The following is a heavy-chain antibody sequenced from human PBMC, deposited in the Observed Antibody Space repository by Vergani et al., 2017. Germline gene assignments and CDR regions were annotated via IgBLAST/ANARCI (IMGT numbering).Heavy chain of an antibody. Sequence: QVQLQESGPGLVKPSETLSLTCAVSGYSISSGYYWGWIRQPPGKGLEWIGSIYHSGSTYYNPSLKSRVTISVDTSKNQFSLKLSSVTAADTAVYYCARGGDGYFDYWGQGTLVTVSS. CDR2: IYHSGST. V-gene: IGHV4-38-2*01. CDR3: ARGGDGYFDY. J-gene: IGHJ4*02. D-gene: IGHD5-24*01. CDR1: GYSISSGYY.